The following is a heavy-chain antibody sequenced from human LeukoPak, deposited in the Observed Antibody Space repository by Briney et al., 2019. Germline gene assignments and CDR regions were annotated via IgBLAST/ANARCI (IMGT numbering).Heavy chain of an antibody. CDR3: ARDPSIQWLDGWFDP. D-gene: IGHD6-19*01. V-gene: IGHV3-23*01. J-gene: IGHJ5*02. CDR1: GFTFSSYG. CDR2: ISGSGGNT. Sequence: PGGTLRLSCAASGFTFSSYGMSWVRQAPGKGLEWVSAISGSGGNTYYADSVKGRFTISRDNSKNTLYLQMNSLRSEDTAVYYCARDPSIQWLDGWFDPWGQGTLVTVSS.